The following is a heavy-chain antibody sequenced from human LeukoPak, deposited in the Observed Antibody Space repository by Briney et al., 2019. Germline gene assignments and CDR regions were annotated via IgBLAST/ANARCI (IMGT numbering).Heavy chain of an antibody. V-gene: IGHV1-3*01. CDR2: FNADNDNT. CDR3: ARSWIEDYYYGMDV. J-gene: IGHJ6*04. Sequence: VASVKVSCKASGYAFTSYAIHWVRQAPGQRLEWMGWFNADNDNTKYSQNFQGRVTITRDTSATTAYMELSSLRSEDTAVYYCARSWIEDYYYGMDVWGKGTSVTVSS. CDR1: GYAFTSYA. D-gene: IGHD2-2*03.